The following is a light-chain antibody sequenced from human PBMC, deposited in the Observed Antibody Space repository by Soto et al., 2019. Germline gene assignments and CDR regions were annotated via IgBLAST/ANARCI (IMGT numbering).Light chain of an antibody. CDR3: ATWDDSLNARGV. Sequence: QSVLTQTPSASGTTEQTVTISCSGSRSKIGNNAVSWYQQFPGTAPKLLIYNNNQRPSGVPDRFSGSKSGTSASLAISGLQSEDEADYYCATWDDSLNARGVFGGGTKLTVL. CDR1: RSKIGNNA. CDR2: NNN. J-gene: IGLJ3*02. V-gene: IGLV1-44*01.